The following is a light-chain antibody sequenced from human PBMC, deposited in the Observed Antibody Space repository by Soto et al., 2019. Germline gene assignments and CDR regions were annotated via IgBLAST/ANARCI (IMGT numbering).Light chain of an antibody. J-gene: IGKJ4*01. CDR2: DAS. CDR1: QSVSSY. Sequence: EIVLTQSPATLSLSPGERATLSCRASQSVSSYLAWYQQKPGQAPRLLIYDASNRATGIPARFSGSGSGTDFPPTISSLAPEDFAVYYCQRRSNWLTFGGGTKVEIK. CDR3: QRRSNWLT. V-gene: IGKV3-11*01.